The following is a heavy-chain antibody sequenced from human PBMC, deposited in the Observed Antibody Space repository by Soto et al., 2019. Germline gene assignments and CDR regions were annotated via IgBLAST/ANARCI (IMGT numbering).Heavy chain of an antibody. CDR3: ARCYGSGSYYNGLFDH. CDR1: GGSIGYYY. V-gene: IGHV4-59*01. CDR2: IYYSGST. Sequence: SETLSLTCSISGGSIGYYYWIWIRQPPGKGLEWIGYIYYSGSTTYNPSLKSRVTISVDTSKNKFFLKLSSVTAADTAVYYCARCYGSGSYYNGLFDHWGQGTLVTVSS. D-gene: IGHD3-10*01. J-gene: IGHJ4*02.